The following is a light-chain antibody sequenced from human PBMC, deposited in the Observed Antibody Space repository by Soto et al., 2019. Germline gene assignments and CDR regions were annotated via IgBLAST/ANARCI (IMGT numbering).Light chain of an antibody. CDR3: LQYGSLPRT. Sequence: EIVLTQSPGTLSLSPGERATLSCRASQSVSSSYLAWYQQKPGQAPRLLIYGASSRATGIPDRFSGSGSGTDFTLTISRLEPEDFAVYYCLQYGSLPRTFGQRTEVEIK. V-gene: IGKV3-20*01. J-gene: IGKJ1*01. CDR2: GAS. CDR1: QSVSSSY.